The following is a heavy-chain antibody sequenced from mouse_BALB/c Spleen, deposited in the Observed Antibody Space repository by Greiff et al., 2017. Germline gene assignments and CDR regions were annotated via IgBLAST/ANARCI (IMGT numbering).Heavy chain of an antibody. J-gene: IGHJ4*01. V-gene: IGHV6-6*02. CDR1: GFTFSNYW. D-gene: IGHD2-4*01. CDR2: IRLKSNNYAT. Sequence: EVKVEESGGGLVQPGGSMKLSCVASGFTFSNYWMNWVRQSPEKGLEWVAEIRLKSNNYATHYAASVKGRFTISRDDSKSSVYLQMNNLRAEDTGIYYCTSYYDYDGAMDYWGQGTSVTVSS. CDR3: TSYYDYDGAMDY.